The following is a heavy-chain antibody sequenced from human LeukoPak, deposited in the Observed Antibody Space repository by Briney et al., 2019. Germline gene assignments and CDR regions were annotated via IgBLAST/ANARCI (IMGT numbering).Heavy chain of an antibody. Sequence: SETLSLTCTVSGGSISSSSYYWGWIRQPPGKGLEWIGSIYYSGSTYYNPSLKSRVTISVDTSKNQFSLKLSSVTAADTAVYYCARLDPLGYYFDYWGQGTLVTVSS. CDR3: ARLDPLGYYFDY. CDR1: GGSISSSSYY. CDR2: IYYSGST. J-gene: IGHJ4*02. V-gene: IGHV4-39*01. D-gene: IGHD3-10*01.